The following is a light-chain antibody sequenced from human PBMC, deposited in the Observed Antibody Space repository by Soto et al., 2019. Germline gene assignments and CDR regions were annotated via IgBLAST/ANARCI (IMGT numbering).Light chain of an antibody. Sequence: QSALTQPRSVSGSLGQSVTISCTGTSSDVGGYNYVSWYQQHPGKAPKLILYDVSKRPSGVPDRFSGSKSGNTASLTISGLQAEDEADYYCCSYAGSYTHVFGTGTKVSVL. CDR3: CSYAGSYTHV. CDR1: SSDVGGYNY. CDR2: DVS. J-gene: IGLJ1*01. V-gene: IGLV2-11*01.